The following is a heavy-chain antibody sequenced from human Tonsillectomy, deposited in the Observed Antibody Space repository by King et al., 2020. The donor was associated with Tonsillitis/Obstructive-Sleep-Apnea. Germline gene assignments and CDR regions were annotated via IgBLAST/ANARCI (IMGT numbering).Heavy chain of an antibody. CDR1: GGSISSSSYY. CDR3: ARQYGSGSPGGYYYYYYMDV. V-gene: IGHV4-39*01. Sequence: QLQESGPGLVKPSETLSLTCTVSGGSISSSSYYWGWIRQPPGKGLEWIGSIYYSRSTYYNPSLKSRVTISVDTSKNQFSLKLSSVTAADTAVYYCARQYGSGSPGGYYYYYYMDVWGKGTTVTVSS. J-gene: IGHJ6*03. CDR2: IYYSRST. D-gene: IGHD3-10*01.